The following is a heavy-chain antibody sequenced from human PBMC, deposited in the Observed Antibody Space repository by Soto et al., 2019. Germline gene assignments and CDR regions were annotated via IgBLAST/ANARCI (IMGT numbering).Heavy chain of an antibody. D-gene: IGHD2-15*01. CDR1: GGSISSYY. Sequence: PSETLSLTCTVSGGSISSYYWSWIRQPPGKGLEWIGYIYYSGSTNYNPSLKSRVTISVDTSKNQFSLKLSSVTAADTAVYYCAREDIVVVVAAKLYYYYGMDVWGQGTTVTVSS. J-gene: IGHJ6*02. CDR3: AREDIVVVVAAKLYYYYGMDV. CDR2: IYYSGST. V-gene: IGHV4-59*01.